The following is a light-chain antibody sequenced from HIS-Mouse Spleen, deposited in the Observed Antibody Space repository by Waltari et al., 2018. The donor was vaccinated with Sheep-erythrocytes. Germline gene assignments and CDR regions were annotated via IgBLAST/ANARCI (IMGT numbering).Light chain of an antibody. CDR3: QQYGSSPT. Sequence: IVLKQSPGTLSFSPGERANLSCMASQSVSSSYLAWYQQKPDQAHRVLIYSAASRSTGSPDIFSGSGSGTDFTLTISRLEPEDFAVYYCQQYGSSPTFGQGTRLEIK. V-gene: IGKV3-20*01. J-gene: IGKJ5*01. CDR1: QSVSSSY. CDR2: SAA.